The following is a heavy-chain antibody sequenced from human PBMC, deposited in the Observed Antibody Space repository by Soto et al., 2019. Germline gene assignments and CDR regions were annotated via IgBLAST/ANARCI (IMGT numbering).Heavy chain of an antibody. CDR1: GFTFSSYW. J-gene: IGHJ4*02. CDR2: INSDGSST. D-gene: IGHD1-26*01. CDR3: ARGGSWWELLSGFDY. V-gene: IGHV3-74*01. Sequence: GAPRLSCAASGFTFSSYWMHWVRQAPGKGLVWVSRINSDGSSTSYADSVKGRFTISRDNAKNTLYLQMNSLRAEDTAVYYCARGGSWWELLSGFDYWGQGTLVTVSS.